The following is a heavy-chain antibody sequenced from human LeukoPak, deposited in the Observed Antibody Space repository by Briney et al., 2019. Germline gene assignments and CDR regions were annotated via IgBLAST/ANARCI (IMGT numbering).Heavy chain of an antibody. CDR1: GFTLSRYA. CDR3: ARVISAGIGDSYFDY. Sequence: GGSLRLSCAVSGFTLSRYAMNWVPRAPGKGVGWVSAISASGGTTYHADPERGRFTIYRDNSKNTLYLQINSLRAEDTAVYYCARVISAGIGDSYFDYWGQGTLVTVSS. D-gene: IGHD4-17*01. V-gene: IGHV3-23*01. J-gene: IGHJ4*02. CDR2: ISASGGTT.